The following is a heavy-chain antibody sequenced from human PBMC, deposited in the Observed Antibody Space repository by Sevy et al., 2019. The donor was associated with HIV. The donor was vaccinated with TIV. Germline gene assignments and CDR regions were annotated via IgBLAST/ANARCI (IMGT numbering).Heavy chain of an antibody. Sequence: SGPTLVKPTQTLTLTCTFSGFSLTTSGLYVSWIRQPPGKALEWLALIDWDYDKYYSTTLKTRLTISRDTSRNQVVLNMTNMDPVDTATYYCAQIRGGREGVRPFDVWGQGTMVTVSS. CDR1: GFSLTTSGLY. J-gene: IGHJ3*01. CDR2: IDWDYDK. D-gene: IGHD3-16*01. V-gene: IGHV2-70*12. CDR3: AQIRGGREGVRPFDV.